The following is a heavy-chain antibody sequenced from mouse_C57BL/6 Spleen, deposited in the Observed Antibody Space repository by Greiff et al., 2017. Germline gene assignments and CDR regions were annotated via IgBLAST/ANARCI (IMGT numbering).Heavy chain of an antibody. Sequence: QVQLQQPGAELVKPGASVKVSCKASGYTFTSYWMHWVKQRPGQGLEWIGRIHPSGSDTNYNQKFKGKATVTVDKSSSTAYMQLSSLTSEDSAVYDCAIENGPYWGQGTTLTVSS. CDR1: GYTFTSYW. CDR3: AIENGPY. V-gene: IGHV1-74*01. CDR2: IHPSGSDT. J-gene: IGHJ2*01.